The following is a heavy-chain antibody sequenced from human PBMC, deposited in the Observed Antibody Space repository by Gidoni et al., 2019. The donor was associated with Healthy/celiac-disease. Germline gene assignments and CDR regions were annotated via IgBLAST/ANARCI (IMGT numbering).Heavy chain of an antibody. D-gene: IGHD3-3*01. J-gene: IGHJ4*02. CDR2: IYYSGST. Sequence: QLQLQESGPGLVKPSETLSLTCTVSGGSISSSSYYWGWIRQPPGKGLEWIGSIYYSGSTYYNTSLKSRVTISVDTSKNKFSLKLSSVTAADTAVYYCARLGLTICGVVQDWGQGTLVTVSS. CDR1: GGSISSSSYY. V-gene: IGHV4-39*01. CDR3: ARLGLTICGVVQD.